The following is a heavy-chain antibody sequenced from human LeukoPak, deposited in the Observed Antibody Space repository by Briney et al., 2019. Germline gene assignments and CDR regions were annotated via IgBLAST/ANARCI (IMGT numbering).Heavy chain of an antibody. CDR2: ISSSSSSYT. V-gene: IGHV3-11*05. D-gene: IGHD5-12*01. J-gene: IGHJ4*02. Sequence: PGGSLRLSCAASGFTFSDYYMSWIRQAPGKGLEWVSYISSSSSSYTNYADSVKGRFTISRDNAKNSLYLQMNSLRAEDTAVYYCAREVYSGIYSGYDCFDYWGQGTLVTVSS. CDR3: AREVYSGIYSGYDCFDY. CDR1: GFTFSDYY.